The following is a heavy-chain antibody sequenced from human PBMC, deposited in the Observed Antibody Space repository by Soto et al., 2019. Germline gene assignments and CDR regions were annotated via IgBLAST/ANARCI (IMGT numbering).Heavy chain of an antibody. V-gene: IGHV1-18*01. J-gene: IGHJ2*01. CDR2: ISTARGFT. Sequence: FPLVRSGVRGKDPGASGKATGKGPGYTFIIFGITWWGQAPGEGVEWGGWISTARGFTTYGEKFQCRVTMTADTATNTAYMDLRTLNSDDTAVYYCARDRYCGTGGNCHPEWYFDYWGRGTLVTVSS. D-gene: IGHD2-8*02. CDR3: ARDRYCGTGGNCHPEWYFDY. CDR1: GYTFIIFG.